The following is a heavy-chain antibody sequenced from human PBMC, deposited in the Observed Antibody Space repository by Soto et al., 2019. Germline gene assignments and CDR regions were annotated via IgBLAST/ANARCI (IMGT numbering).Heavy chain of an antibody. CDR2: ISGSVITA. CDR1: GFVFSSYA. J-gene: IGHJ3*02. CDR3: AKTTDGWFSAFEI. V-gene: IGHV3-23*01. Sequence: GGSLRLSCAASGFVFSSYAMSWVRQAPGKGLEWVSAISGSVITAYYADSVKGRFIFSRDNPKNTMYLQMNSLRAEDTAVYFCAKTTDGWFSAFEIWGQGTVVTVSS. D-gene: IGHD6-19*01.